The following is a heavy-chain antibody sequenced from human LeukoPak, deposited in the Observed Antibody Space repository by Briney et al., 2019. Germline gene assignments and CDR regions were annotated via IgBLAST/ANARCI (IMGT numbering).Heavy chain of an antibody. J-gene: IGHJ4*02. V-gene: IGHV3-21*01. CDR3: ASSGAELQLIFDY. CDR2: ISGSGSYM. D-gene: IGHD1-26*01. CDR1: GFTYSKYN. Sequence: GGSLRLSCVGAGFTYSKYNMNWVRQAGGKGLEGVSSISGSGSYMYYADLLKGRFSNSRDNAKNSLYLQMNSLRAEDTAVYYCASSGAELQLIFDYWGQGSLVTVSS.